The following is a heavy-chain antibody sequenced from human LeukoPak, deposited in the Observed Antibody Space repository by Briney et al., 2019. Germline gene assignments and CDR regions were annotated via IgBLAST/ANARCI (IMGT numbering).Heavy chain of an antibody. CDR3: ARDGIPLDY. Sequence: GGSLRLSCAASGFTFSSYAMSWVRQAPGKGLEWVANIKQDGSEKYYVDSVKGRFTISRDNTKNSLYLQMNSLRAEDTAVYYCARDGIPLDYWGQGTLVTVSS. CDR2: IKQDGSEK. D-gene: IGHD1-1*01. V-gene: IGHV3-7*01. J-gene: IGHJ4*02. CDR1: GFTFSSYA.